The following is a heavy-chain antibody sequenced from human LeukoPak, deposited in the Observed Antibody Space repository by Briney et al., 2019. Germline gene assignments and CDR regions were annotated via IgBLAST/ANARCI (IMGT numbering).Heavy chain of an antibody. CDR2: INPSGGST. CDR1: GYTFTSYY. V-gene: IGHV1-46*01. D-gene: IGHD1-1*01. CDR3: ASSSGTTGPTDYYYYMDV. Sequence: ASVKVSCKASGYTFTSYYMHWVRQAPGQGLEWMGIINPSGGSTSYAQKFQGRVTMTRDMSTSTVYMELSSLRSEDTAVYYCASSSGTTGPTDYYYYMDVWGKGTTVTVSS. J-gene: IGHJ6*03.